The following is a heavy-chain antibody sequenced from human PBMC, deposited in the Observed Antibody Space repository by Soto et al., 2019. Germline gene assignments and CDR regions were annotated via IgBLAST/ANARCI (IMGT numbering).Heavy chain of an antibody. Sequence: QVQLVQSGAEVQKPRASVKVSCKASGYTFTSYYMHWVRQAPGQGLEWMGIINPSGCSTSYAQKFQGRVTMTRDTATSTVYMELSSLRSEDTAVYYCARERSLRDYGIYVWGQGTTVPVSS. V-gene: IGHV1-46*01. CDR3: ARERSLRDYGIYV. J-gene: IGHJ6*02. CDR2: INPSGCST. CDR1: GYTFTSYY.